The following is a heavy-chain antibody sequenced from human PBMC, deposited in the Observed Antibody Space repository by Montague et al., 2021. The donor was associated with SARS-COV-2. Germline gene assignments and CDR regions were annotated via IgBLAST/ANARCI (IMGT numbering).Heavy chain of an antibody. D-gene: IGHD4-17*01. CDR2: IYHTENT. CDR1: GASITINKW. Sequence: SETLSLTCIVSGASITINKWWSWVRPSPQRGLEWIGKIYHTENTKYNPSLKSRVSISVDRSKNQFSLKVNSLTAADTAVYYCACDRSDYDTFDIWGQGTMVIVSS. CDR3: ACDRSDYDTFDI. J-gene: IGHJ3*02. V-gene: IGHV4-4*02.